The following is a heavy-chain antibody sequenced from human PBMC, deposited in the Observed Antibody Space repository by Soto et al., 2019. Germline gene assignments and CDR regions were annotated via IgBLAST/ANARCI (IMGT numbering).Heavy chain of an antibody. J-gene: IGHJ5*02. Sequence: PSETLSLTCTVSGGSISSYYWSWIRQPAGKGLERIGRIYTSGSTNYNPSLKSRVTMSVDTSKNQFSLKLSSVTAADTAVYYCARASPEKYYYDSSVWFDPWGQGTQVTVSS. V-gene: IGHV4-4*07. CDR3: ARASPEKYYYDSSVWFDP. CDR1: GGSISSYY. CDR2: IYTSGST. D-gene: IGHD3-22*01.